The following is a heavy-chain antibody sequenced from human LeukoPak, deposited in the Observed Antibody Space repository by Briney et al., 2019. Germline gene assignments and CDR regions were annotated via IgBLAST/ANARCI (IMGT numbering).Heavy chain of an antibody. Sequence: AASVKVSCKASGYTFTSYYMHWVRQAPGQGLEWMGIINPSGGSTSYAQKFQGRVTMTRDTSTSTVYMELSSLRSEDTAVYYCARVRWDYGSGLYYYYYMDVWGKGTTVTVSS. V-gene: IGHV1-46*01. J-gene: IGHJ6*03. D-gene: IGHD3-10*01. CDR1: GYTFTSYY. CDR3: ARVRWDYGSGLYYYYYMDV. CDR2: INPSGGST.